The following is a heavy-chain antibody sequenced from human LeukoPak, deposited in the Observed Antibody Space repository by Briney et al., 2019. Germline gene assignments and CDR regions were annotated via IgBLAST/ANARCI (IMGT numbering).Heavy chain of an antibody. Sequence: GGSLRLSCAASGFTFSSYGMHWVRQAPGKGLEWVAYIQYDGSNEQYADSVKGRFSISRDSSKNILYLQLNSLRAEDTAVYYCAREQERDTAMVIWGQGTLVTVSS. D-gene: IGHD5-18*01. J-gene: IGHJ4*02. CDR1: GFTFSSYG. V-gene: IGHV3-30*02. CDR2: IQYDGSNE. CDR3: AREQERDTAMVI.